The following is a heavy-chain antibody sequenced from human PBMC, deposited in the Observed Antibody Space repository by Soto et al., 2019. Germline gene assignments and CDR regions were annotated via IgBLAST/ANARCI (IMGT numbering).Heavy chain of an antibody. J-gene: IGHJ4*02. V-gene: IGHV3-74*01. CDR1: GFSFGDDW. D-gene: IGHD1-26*01. CDR2: VSSVGDST. Sequence: EVQLVESGGGLVQPGGSLRLSCEASGFSFGDDWMHWVRQAPGKGLVWVSSVSSVGDSTDYADSVKGRFTISRDNAKNTLYLQMNSLGAEDTAVYYCVRGKYSGSYFFDYWGQGTLVTVSS. CDR3: VRGKYSGSYFFDY.